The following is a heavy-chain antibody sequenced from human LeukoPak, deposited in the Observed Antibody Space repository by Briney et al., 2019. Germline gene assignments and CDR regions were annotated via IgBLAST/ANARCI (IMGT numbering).Heavy chain of an antibody. J-gene: IGHJ5*02. V-gene: IGHV4-4*07. CDR2: IYTSGST. CDR3: ARGMGTMVRGKNWFDP. CDR1: GGSISSYY. D-gene: IGHD3-10*01. Sequence: SETLSLTCTVSGGSISSYYWSWIRQPAGKGLEWIGRIYTSGSTNYNPSLKSRVTMSVDTSKNQFSLKLSSVTAADTAVYYCARGMGTMVRGKNWFDPWGQGTLVTVSS.